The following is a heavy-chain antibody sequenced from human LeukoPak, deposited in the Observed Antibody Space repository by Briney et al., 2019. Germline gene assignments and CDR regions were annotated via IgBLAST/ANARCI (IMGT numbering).Heavy chain of an antibody. CDR2: ISYDGSNK. CDR1: GFTFSSYA. J-gene: IGHJ3*02. Sequence: QPGRSLRLSCAASGFTFSSYAMHWVRQAPGKGLEWVAVISYDGSNKYYADSVKGRFTISRDDSKNTLYLQMNSLRAEDTAVYYCARDKGDAFDIWGQGTMVTVSS. V-gene: IGHV3-30-3*01. CDR3: ARDKGDAFDI.